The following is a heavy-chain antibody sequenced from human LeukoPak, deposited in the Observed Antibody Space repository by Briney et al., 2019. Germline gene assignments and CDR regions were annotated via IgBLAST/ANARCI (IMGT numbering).Heavy chain of an antibody. CDR1: GGSISSGGYF. Sequence: SETLSLTCTVSGGSISSGGYFWSWIRQHPGKDLEWIGYIYYTGSTYYNPSLKSRVAMSLDMSKDQFSLKLSSVTAADTAVYYCARAARGYLYYFDYWGQGTLVTVSS. D-gene: IGHD3-22*01. J-gene: IGHJ4*02. CDR2: IYYTGST. V-gene: IGHV4-31*03. CDR3: ARAARGYLYYFDY.